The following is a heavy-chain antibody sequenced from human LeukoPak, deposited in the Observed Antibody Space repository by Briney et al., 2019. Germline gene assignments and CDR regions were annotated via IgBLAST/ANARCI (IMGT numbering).Heavy chain of an antibody. CDR2: IWYDGSYK. Sequence: GRSLRLSCSASGFAFSNYGVHWVRQAPGKGLEWVAVIWYDGSYKYYADSVKGRFTISRDNSKNTLYLQMNSLRAEDTAVYYCAREYFYDSSGYSDAFDIWGQGTMATVSS. D-gene: IGHD3-22*01. J-gene: IGHJ3*02. V-gene: IGHV3-33*01. CDR3: AREYFYDSSGYSDAFDI. CDR1: GFAFSNYG.